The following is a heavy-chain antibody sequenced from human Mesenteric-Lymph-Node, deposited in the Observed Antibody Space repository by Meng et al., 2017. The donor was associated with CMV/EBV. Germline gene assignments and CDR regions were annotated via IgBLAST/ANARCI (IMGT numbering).Heavy chain of an antibody. V-gene: IGHV3-21*01. J-gene: IGHJ6*02. CDR1: GGSVSSGSYY. CDR2: ISSSSSCI. Sequence: ETLSLTCTVSGGSVSSGSYYWSWIRQPPGKGLEWVSSISSSSSCIYYADSVKGRFTISRDNAKNSLYLQMNSLRAEDTAVYYCARDPIREDVMDVWGQGTTVTVSS. CDR3: ARDPIREDVMDV. D-gene: IGHD5-24*01.